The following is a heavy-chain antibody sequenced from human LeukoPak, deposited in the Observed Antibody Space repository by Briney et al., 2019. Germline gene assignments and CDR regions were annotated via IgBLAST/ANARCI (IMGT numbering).Heavy chain of an antibody. CDR2: MNPNSGNT. J-gene: IGHJ6*02. D-gene: IGHD6-13*01. Sequence: ASVKVSCKASGYTFTSYDINWVRRATGQGLEWMGWMNPNSGNTGYAQKFQGRVTMTRNTSISTAYMELSSLRSEDTAVYYCASSIAAAGTGNYYYYGMDVWGQGTTVTVSS. CDR1: GYTFTSYD. V-gene: IGHV1-8*01. CDR3: ASSIAAAGTGNYYYYGMDV.